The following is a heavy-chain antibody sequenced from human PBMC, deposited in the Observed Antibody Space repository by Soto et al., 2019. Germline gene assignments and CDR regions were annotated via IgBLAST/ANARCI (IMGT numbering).Heavy chain of an antibody. V-gene: IGHV1-18*01. J-gene: IGHJ5*02. Sequence: GASVKVSCKASGYTFTSYGISWVRQAPGQGLEWMGWIRAYNGNTNYAQKFQGRVTMTRNTSISTAYMELSSLRSEDTAVYYCARGHRLAMIGPGGQGTLVTVSS. CDR3: ARGHRLAMIGP. D-gene: IGHD3-22*01. CDR2: IRAYNGNT. CDR1: GYTFTSYG.